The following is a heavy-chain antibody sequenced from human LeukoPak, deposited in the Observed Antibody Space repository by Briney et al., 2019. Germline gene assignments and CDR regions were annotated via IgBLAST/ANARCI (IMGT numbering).Heavy chain of an antibody. V-gene: IGHV1-2*02. CDR1: GYTFTAYY. Sequence: ASVKVSCKASGYTFTAYYVHRVRQAPGQGPEWMGWIHPNSGGTKYAQNFQGRVTMTRDTSITTAYMELSSLRSDDTAVYYCARGDIYWDYWGQGTQVTVSS. D-gene: IGHD2-15*01. CDR2: IHPNSGGT. J-gene: IGHJ4*02. CDR3: ARGDIYWDY.